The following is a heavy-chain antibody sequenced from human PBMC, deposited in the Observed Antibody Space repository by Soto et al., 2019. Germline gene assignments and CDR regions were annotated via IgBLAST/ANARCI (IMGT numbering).Heavy chain of an antibody. V-gene: IGHV1-18*01. CDR2: ISAYNGNT. CDR1: GYTFTSYG. J-gene: IGHJ4*02. CDR3: AVRPSRYGSSTSCYLDY. Sequence: QVQLVQSGAEVKKPGASVKVSCKASGYTFTSYGISWVRQAPGQGLEWMGWISAYNGNTNYAQELQGRVTMTTDTSTSTAYMELRSLRSDDTAVYYCAVRPSRYGSSTSCYLDYWGQGTLVTVSS. D-gene: IGHD2-2*01.